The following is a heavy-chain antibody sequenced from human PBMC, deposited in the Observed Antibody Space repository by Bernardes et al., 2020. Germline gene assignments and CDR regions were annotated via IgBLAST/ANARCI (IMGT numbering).Heavy chain of an antibody. V-gene: IGHV3-15*07. Sequence: GGSLRLSCAASGFGFKNAWLNWVRQAPGKGLEWVGRIRSNTESGTREYAAPVKGRFTLSRDDSKNTLYLEMNSLKTGDTAVYYCTTDGVGVLSLSWGQGTLVTVSS. D-gene: IGHD2-8*01. J-gene: IGHJ5*02. CDR1: GFGFKNAW. CDR3: TTDGVGVLSLS. CDR2: IRSNTESGTR.